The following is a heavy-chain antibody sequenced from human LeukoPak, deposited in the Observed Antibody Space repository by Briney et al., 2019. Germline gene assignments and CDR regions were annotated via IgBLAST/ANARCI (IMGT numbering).Heavy chain of an antibody. CDR2: ISYDGSNK. J-gene: IGHJ4*02. CDR1: GFTFSSYA. V-gene: IGHV3-30-3*01. D-gene: IGHD3-10*01. Sequence: TGRSLRLSCAASGFTFSSYAMHWVRQAPGKGLEWVAVISYDGSNKYYADSVKGRFTISRDNSKNTLYLQMNSLRAEDTAVYYCARDRPTMVRGALDYWGQGTLVTVSS. CDR3: ARDRPTMVRGALDY.